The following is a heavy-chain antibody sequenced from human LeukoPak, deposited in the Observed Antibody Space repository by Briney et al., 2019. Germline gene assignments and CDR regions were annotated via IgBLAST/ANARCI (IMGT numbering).Heavy chain of an antibody. CDR2: INHSGST. J-gene: IGHJ4*02. D-gene: IGHD6-19*01. V-gene: IGHV4-34*01. CDR3: ARGSIAVAGYFDC. CDR1: GGSFSGYY. Sequence: SETLSLTCAVYGGSFSGYYWSWIRQPPGKGLEWIGEINHSGSTNYNPSLKSRVTISVDTSKNQFSLKLRSVTAADTAVYFCARGSIAVAGYFDCWGQGTLVTVAS.